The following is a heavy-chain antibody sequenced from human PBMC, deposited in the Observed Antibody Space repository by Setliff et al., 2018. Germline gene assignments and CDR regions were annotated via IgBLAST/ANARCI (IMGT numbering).Heavy chain of an antibody. CDR1: GASIRNFY. J-gene: IGHJ4*02. D-gene: IGHD2-8*01. CDR3: ARGGVLGTGDFDY. Sequence: KTSETLSLTCNVSGASIRNFYWTWIRQPPGKGLEWIGYVHFTGITSYNPSLKSRATISVDTSKNQFSLQLTSVTSADTAVYFCARGGVLGTGDFDYWGQGTLVTVSS. V-gene: IGHV4-59*01. CDR2: VHFTGIT.